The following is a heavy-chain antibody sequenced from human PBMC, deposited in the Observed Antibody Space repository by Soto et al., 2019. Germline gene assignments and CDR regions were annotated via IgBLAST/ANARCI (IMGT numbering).Heavy chain of an antibody. CDR1: GGFFRGYY. CDR2: VSHSGTT. D-gene: IGHD3-16*01. V-gene: IGHV4-59*01. Sequence: KPSETLSLTCAVSGGFFRGYYWNWIRRAPWKGLEWIGHVSHSGTTKFNPSLKSRVSISLDTSKSQVSLTLSSVTAADTAEYSCARLTYNSVWGYFDSWGQGSLVTVSS. J-gene: IGHJ4*02. CDR3: ARLTYNSVWGYFDS.